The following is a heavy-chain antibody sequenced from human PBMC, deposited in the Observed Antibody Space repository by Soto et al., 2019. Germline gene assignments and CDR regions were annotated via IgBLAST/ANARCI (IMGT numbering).Heavy chain of an antibody. CDR3: STGRYRHGSDY. V-gene: IGHV3-15*07. CDR2: IRSKADGGTT. J-gene: IGHJ4*02. D-gene: IGHD5-18*01. Sequence: EVQLVESGAGLVKPGESLRLSCAASGFTLTNGWMTWVRQAPGKGLEWVGRIRSKADGGTTDYSAPVKGRFTISRGDSKDTMYLQMNSLKDEDTAVYYCSTGRYRHGSDYRGPGTLVTVSS. CDR1: GFTLTNGW.